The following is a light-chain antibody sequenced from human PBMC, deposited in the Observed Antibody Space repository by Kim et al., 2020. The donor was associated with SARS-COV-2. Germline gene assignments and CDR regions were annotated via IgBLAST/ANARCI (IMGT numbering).Light chain of an antibody. CDR3: KETYIIPYT. V-gene: IGKV1-39*01. J-gene: IGKJ2*01. CDR2: AAS. CDR1: QTITKS. Sequence: DIQMTQSPSALSASVGDRVTITCRASQTITKSLNWYRQRPGKAPELLIYAASDLQSGVPSRFSGSGSGTDFALTISSLQPEDFATYYGKETYIIPYTLGRGTKLEI.